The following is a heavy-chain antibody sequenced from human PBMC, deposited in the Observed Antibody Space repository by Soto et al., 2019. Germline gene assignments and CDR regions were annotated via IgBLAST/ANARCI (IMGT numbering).Heavy chain of an antibody. J-gene: IGHJ6*02. CDR2: INPKSGGT. CDR1: GYSFTDYH. V-gene: IGHV1-2*04. CDR3: ARGHSADCSNGVCSFFYNHEMDV. Sequence: ASVKVSCKASGYSFTDYHIHWVRQAPGQGLEWLGRINPKSGGTSTAQKFQGWVTMTRDRSISTVYMELTRLRSDDTAVYFCARGHSADCSNGVCSFFYNHEMDVWGQGTTVTVSS. D-gene: IGHD2-8*01.